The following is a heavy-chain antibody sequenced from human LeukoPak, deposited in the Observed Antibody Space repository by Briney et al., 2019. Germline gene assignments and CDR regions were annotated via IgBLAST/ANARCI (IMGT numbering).Heavy chain of an antibody. V-gene: IGHV4-59*01. CDR1: GGSISPYY. D-gene: IGHD1-1*01. J-gene: IGHJ4*02. Sequence: ASETLSLTCTVPGGSISPYYWSWIRQTPGEGLEWIGYILYSGTTTNYNPSLKSRVTISVDTSKNQFSLKLSSVTAADTAVYYCARVGDWNDLVYWGQGTLVTVSS. CDR2: ILYSGTT. CDR3: ARVGDWNDLVY.